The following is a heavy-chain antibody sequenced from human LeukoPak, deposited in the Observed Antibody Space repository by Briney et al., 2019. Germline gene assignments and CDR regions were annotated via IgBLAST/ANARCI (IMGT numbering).Heavy chain of an antibody. CDR1: GGTFSSYA. D-gene: IGHD6-19*01. V-gene: IGHV1-69*05. CDR2: IIPTFGTA. CDR3: ARDLTGYSSGWENFDY. J-gene: IGHJ4*02. Sequence: ASVKVSCKASGGTFSSYAVNWVRQAPGQGLEWMGGIIPTFGTANYAQKFQGRITITTDESTSTAYMELSSLRSEDTAVYYCARDLTGYSSGWENFDYWDQGTLVTVSS.